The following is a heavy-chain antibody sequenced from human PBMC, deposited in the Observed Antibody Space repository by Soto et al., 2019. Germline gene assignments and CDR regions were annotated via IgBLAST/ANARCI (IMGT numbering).Heavy chain of an antibody. V-gene: IGHV1-18*04. CDR1: GYTFTGYY. D-gene: IGHD6-13*01. Sequence: ASVKVSCKASGYTFTGYYMHWVRQAPGQGLEWMGWISAYNGNTNYAQKLQGRVTMTTDTSTATASMELRSLTSDDTAVYYCGREGQQLAQEKYYQFNGMDVWGQGTMVTVSS. CDR2: ISAYNGNT. CDR3: GREGQQLAQEKYYQFNGMDV. J-gene: IGHJ6*02.